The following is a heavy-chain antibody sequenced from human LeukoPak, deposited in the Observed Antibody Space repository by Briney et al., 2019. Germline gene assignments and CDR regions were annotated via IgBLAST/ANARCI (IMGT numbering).Heavy chain of an antibody. V-gene: IGHV3-21*01. CDR1: GFTFDDYD. J-gene: IGHJ4*02. CDR2: ITTSSSYI. D-gene: IGHD3-3*02. Sequence: GGSLRLSCAASGFTFDDYDMSWVRQAPGKGLEWVSSITTSSSYIYYADSVKGRFTISRDNAKNSLSLQMNSLRAEDTAVYYCVREIIRLGQDDYFDYWGQGTLVTVSS. CDR3: VREIIRLGQDDYFDY.